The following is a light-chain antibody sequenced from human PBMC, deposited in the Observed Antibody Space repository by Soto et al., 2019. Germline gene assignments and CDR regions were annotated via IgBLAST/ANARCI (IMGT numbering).Light chain of an antibody. CDR1: QSVSSN. CDR3: QQYNNWPLLT. Sequence: TQSPGTLSLSPAERAILSCKTSQSVSSNLAWYQQKPGQAPRLVIYGAATRATGLPARFSGSGSGTEFTLTISSLQSEDFAVYYCQQYNNWPLLTFGGGTKVDIK. V-gene: IGKV3-15*01. J-gene: IGKJ4*01. CDR2: GAA.